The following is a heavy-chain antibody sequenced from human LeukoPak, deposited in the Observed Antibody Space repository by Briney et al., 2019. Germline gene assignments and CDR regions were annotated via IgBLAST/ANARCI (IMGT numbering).Heavy chain of an antibody. Sequence: PSETLSLTCTVSGGSISSYYWSWIRQHPGKGLEWIGYIYYSGSTYYNPSLKSRVTISVDTSKNQFSLKLSSVTAADTAVYYCARGGLGIMITFGGVTTPFDYWGQGTLVTVSS. V-gene: IGHV4-59*06. D-gene: IGHD3-16*01. CDR2: IYYSGST. CDR1: GGSISSYY. CDR3: ARGGLGIMITFGGVTTPFDY. J-gene: IGHJ4*02.